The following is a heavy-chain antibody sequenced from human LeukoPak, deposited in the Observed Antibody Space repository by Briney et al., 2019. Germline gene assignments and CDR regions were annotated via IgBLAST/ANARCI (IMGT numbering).Heavy chain of an antibody. CDR2: IYYSGST. Sequence: SETLSLTCSVSGGSVSSSHYYWGWIRQPPGEGLQWIGNIYYSGSTYYNPSLESQVTISLDTSKNYFSLKLGSVTAADTAVYYCARQVSDYYYYYMDVWGKGTAVTVSS. CDR3: ARQVSDYYYYYMDV. CDR1: GGSVSSSHYY. D-gene: IGHD5/OR15-5a*01. J-gene: IGHJ6*03. V-gene: IGHV4-39*01.